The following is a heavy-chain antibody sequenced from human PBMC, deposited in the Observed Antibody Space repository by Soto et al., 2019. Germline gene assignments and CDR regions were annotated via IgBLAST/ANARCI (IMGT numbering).Heavy chain of an antibody. CDR3: ARGGIAARPSYFDY. V-gene: IGHV4-59*01. J-gene: IGHJ4*02. Sequence: QVQLQESGPGLVKPSETLSLTCTVSGGSISSYYWSWIRQPPGKGLEWIGYIYYSGSTNYNPSLKSRFTIAVDTSKNQFSLKLSSVTAAGTAVYYCARGGIAARPSYFDYWGQGTLVTVSS. CDR1: GGSISSYY. D-gene: IGHD6-6*01. CDR2: IYYSGST.